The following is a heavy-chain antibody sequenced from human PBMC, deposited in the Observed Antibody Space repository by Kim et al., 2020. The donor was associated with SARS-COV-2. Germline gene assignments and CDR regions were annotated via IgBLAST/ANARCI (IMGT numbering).Heavy chain of an antibody. D-gene: IGHD2-21*02. CDR2: IIPIFGTA. Sequence: SAKVSCKASGGTFSSYAISWVRQAPGQGLEWMGGIIPIFGTANYAQKFQGRVTITADESTSTAYMELSSLRSEDTAVYYCARDRTPCGGDCYWYYYYGMDVWGQGTTVTVSS. J-gene: IGHJ6*02. CDR3: ARDRTPCGGDCYWYYYYGMDV. CDR1: GGTFSSYA. V-gene: IGHV1-69*13.